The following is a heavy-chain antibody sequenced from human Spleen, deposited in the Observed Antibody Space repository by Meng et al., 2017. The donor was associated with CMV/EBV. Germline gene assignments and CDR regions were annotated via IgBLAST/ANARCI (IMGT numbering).Heavy chain of an antibody. Sequence: ASVKVSCKVSGHTLSDLSVHWLRQAPGQGLEWMGWINPSSGGTDYAQKFQGRVTMTRDTSISTAYMELSRLRSDDTAIYYCARPLYCSTTNCPGSWFDPWGQGTLVTVSS. V-gene: IGHV1-2*02. D-gene: IGHD2-2*01. CDR3: ARPLYCSTTNCPGSWFDP. J-gene: IGHJ5*02. CDR1: GHTLSDLS. CDR2: INPSSGGT.